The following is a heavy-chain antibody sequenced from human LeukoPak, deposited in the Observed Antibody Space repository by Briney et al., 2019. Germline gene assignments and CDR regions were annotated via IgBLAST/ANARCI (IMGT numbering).Heavy chain of an antibody. J-gene: IGHJ4*02. CDR1: GFTFSSYW. CDR3: ARDGRSSVTVY. D-gene: IGHD6-6*01. V-gene: IGHV3-21*01. Sequence: GGSLRLSCAASGFTFSSYWTSWVRQAPGKGLEWVSSISSSSSYIYYADSVKGRFTISRDNAKNSLYLQMNSLRAEDTAVYYCARDGRSSVTVYWGQGTLVTVSS. CDR2: ISSSSSYI.